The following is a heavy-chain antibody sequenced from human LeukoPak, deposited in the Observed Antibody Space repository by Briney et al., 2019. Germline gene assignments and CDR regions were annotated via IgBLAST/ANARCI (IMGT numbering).Heavy chain of an antibody. CDR1: GGSISSGVYY. J-gene: IGHJ3*02. D-gene: IGHD3-22*01. Sequence: SETLSLTCTVSGGSISSGVYYWSWIRQHPGKGLEWIGYIYYSGSTYYNPSLKSRVTISVDTSKNQFSLKLSSVTAADTAVYYCARTLNYYDSSGYYSDAFDIWGQGTMVTVSS. V-gene: IGHV4-31*03. CDR2: IYYSGST. CDR3: ARTLNYYDSSGYYSDAFDI.